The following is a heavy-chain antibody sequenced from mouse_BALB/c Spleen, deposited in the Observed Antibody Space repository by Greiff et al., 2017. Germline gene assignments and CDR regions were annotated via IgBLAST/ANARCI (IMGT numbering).Heavy chain of an antibody. CDR2: ISYSGST. Sequence: EVKLQESGPGLVKPSQSLSLTCTVTGYSITSDYAWNWIRQFPGNKLEWMGYISYSGSTSYNPSLKSRISITRDTSKNQFFLQLTSVTTEDTATYYCAAYEGNPGDAMDYWGQGTSVTVSS. J-gene: IGHJ4*01. CDR3: AAYEGNPGDAMDY. D-gene: IGHD2-10*01. V-gene: IGHV3-2*02. CDR1: GYSITSDYA.